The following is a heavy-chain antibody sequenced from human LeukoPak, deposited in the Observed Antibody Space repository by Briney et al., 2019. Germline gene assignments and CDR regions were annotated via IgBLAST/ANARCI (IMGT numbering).Heavy chain of an antibody. CDR3: ARGVLAGDLDY. V-gene: IGHV4-59*12. D-gene: IGHD6-19*01. Sequence: SETLSLTCTVSGGPISSYYWSWIRQPPGKGLEWIGYIYYSGSTNYNPSLKSRVTISVDTSKKQFSLKLSSVTAADTAVYYCARGVLAGDLDYWGQGTLVTVSS. CDR1: GGPISSYY. J-gene: IGHJ4*02. CDR2: IYYSGST.